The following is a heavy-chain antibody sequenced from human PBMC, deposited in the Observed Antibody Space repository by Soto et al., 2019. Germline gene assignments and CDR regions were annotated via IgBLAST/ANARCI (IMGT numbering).Heavy chain of an antibody. CDR1: GGSISSGGYS. CDR3: ARSLGELSFTNWFDP. Sequence: SETLSLTCAVSGGSISSGGYSWSWIRQPPGKGLEWIGYIYHSGSTYYNPSLKSRVTISVDRSKNQFSLKLSSVTAADTAVYYCARSLGELSFTNWFDPWGQGTLVTVS. J-gene: IGHJ5*02. CDR2: IYHSGST. V-gene: IGHV4-30-2*01. D-gene: IGHD3-16*02.